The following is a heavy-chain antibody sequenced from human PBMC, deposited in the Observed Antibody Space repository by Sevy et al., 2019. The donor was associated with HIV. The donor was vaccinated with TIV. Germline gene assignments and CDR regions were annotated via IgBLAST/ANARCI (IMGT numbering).Heavy chain of an antibody. CDR3: AEGPMGWNSFQNYYYGMDV. CDR2: ITVYNSRT. CDR1: GYTYVKHS. J-gene: IGHJ6*02. V-gene: IGHV1-18*01. Sequence: ASVKVSCKASGYTYVKHSITWVRQTPGQGLEWMGWITVYNSRTYYAQNFQGRVTMTTDTSTSTAYMELRSLRADDTAVYYCAEGPMGWNSFQNYYYGMDVWGQGTTVTVSS. D-gene: IGHD1-7*01.